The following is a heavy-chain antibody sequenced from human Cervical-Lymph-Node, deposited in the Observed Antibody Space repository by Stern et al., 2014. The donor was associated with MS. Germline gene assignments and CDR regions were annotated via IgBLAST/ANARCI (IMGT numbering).Heavy chain of an antibody. CDR1: GCTFTSYA. J-gene: IGHJ5*02. V-gene: IGHV1-69*11. D-gene: IGHD4-17*01. CDR3: AKAAVTTDSLDA. CDR2: INPIHGTT. Sequence: QVQLVQSGAEVKKPGSSVKVSCKASGCTFTSYAFNWVRQAPGQGLEWMGGINPIHGTTNFAQNFQGRLTMSADESTRTAYLELSSLDAGATAVYYCAKAAVTTDSLDAWGQGTLVTVSS.